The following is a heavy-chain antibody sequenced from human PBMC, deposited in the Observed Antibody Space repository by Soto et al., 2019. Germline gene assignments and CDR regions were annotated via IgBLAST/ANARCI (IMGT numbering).Heavy chain of an antibody. D-gene: IGHD6-13*01. CDR2: IYTGGNT. Sequence: GSLRLSCAASGFTVSSNYMSWVRQAPGKGLEWVSIIYTGGNTYYRDSVKGRFTLSRDNSKNTVYLQMNSLRAEDTAVYYCATSYTSSWYYFDYWGQRTPVTVSS. CDR3: ATSYTSSWYYFDY. J-gene: IGHJ4*02. CDR1: GFTVSSNY. V-gene: IGHV3-53*01.